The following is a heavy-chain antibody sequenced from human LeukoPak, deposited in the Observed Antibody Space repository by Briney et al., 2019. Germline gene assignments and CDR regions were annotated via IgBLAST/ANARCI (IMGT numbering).Heavy chain of an antibody. D-gene: IGHD1-14*01. Sequence: SETLSLTCAVSGGSISSGGYSWSWIRQPPGKGLEWIGYIYHSGSTNYNPSLKSRVTISVDTSKNQFSLKLSSVTAADTAVYYCARGGMRKEVNYWGQGTLVTVSS. CDR1: GGSISSGGYS. CDR2: IYHSGST. J-gene: IGHJ4*02. CDR3: ARGGMRKEVNY. V-gene: IGHV4-30-2*01.